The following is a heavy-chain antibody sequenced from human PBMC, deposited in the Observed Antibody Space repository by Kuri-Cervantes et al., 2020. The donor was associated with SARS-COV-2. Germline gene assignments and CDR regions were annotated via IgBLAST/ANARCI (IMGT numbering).Heavy chain of an antibody. J-gene: IGHJ3*02. D-gene: IGHD4-17*01. CDR2: IYPGDFDT. Sequence: KVSCKGSGYSFTSYWIGWVRQMPGKGLEWMGIIYPGDFDTRYSPSFQGQVTISADKSISTAYLQWSSLKASDTAMYYCARRSRPYGDDDAFDIWGQGTMVTVSS. CDR3: ARRSRPYGDDDAFDI. CDR1: GYSFTSYW. V-gene: IGHV5-51*01.